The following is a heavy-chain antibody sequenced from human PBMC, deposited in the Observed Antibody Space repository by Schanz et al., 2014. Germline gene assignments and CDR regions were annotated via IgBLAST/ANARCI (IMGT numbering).Heavy chain of an antibody. CDR3: ARDSRYCTGVDCKGDAFDL. CDR1: GFTFRGHA. Sequence: QVQLVESGGGVVQPGTSLRLSCAASGFTFRGHAMHWVRQAPGKGLEWVAIISLDGSNQYYGDSVEGRFTISRDNAKNSLYLQLNSLTAEDTAVYHCARDSRYCTGVDCKGDAFDLWGQGTLVTVSS. CDR2: ISLDGSNQ. J-gene: IGHJ3*01. D-gene: IGHD2-8*02. V-gene: IGHV3-30*04.